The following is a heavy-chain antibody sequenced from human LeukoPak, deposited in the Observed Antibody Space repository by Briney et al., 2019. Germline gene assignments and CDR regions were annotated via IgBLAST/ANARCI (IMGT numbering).Heavy chain of an antibody. J-gene: IGHJ3*02. CDR1: GGSISSYY. CDR3: ARLRELATLHNAFDI. Sequence: KPSETLSLTCTVSGGSISSYYWSWIRQPPGKGLEWIGYIYYSGSTNYNPSLKSRATISVDTSKNQFSLKLSSVTAADTAVYYCARLRELATLHNAFDIWGQGTMVTVSS. V-gene: IGHV4-59*08. D-gene: IGHD5-24*01. CDR2: IYYSGST.